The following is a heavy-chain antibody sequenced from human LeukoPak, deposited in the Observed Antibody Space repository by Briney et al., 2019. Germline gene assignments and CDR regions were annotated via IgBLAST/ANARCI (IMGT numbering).Heavy chain of an antibody. Sequence: GGSLRLSCAVSGFTVHSNYMTWVRQAPGKGLEWVSIIYSDGSTYYADSVKGRFTISRDSSKNTVYLQLNSLRAEDTAVYYCAREIGRDIDYWGQGTLVTVSS. D-gene: IGHD2/OR15-2a*01. J-gene: IGHJ4*02. CDR3: AREIGRDIDY. V-gene: IGHV3-53*01. CDR1: GFTVHSNY. CDR2: IYSDGST.